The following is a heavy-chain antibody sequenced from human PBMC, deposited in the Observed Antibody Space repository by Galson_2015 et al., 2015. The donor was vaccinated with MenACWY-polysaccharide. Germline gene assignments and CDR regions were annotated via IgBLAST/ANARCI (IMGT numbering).Heavy chain of an antibody. CDR1: GFIFSDYA. D-gene: IGHD3-10*01. CDR3: AKDRPLRGPSVFYYGMDV. J-gene: IGHJ6*02. V-gene: IGHV3-30*18. Sequence: SLRLSCAVSGFIFSDYAIHWVRQAPGKGLEWLAVISYDGSNKYYLESVKGRFTISRDNSKDMVYLHMNSLRGEDTAVYFCAKDRPLRGPSVFYYGMDVWGRGTTVIVSS. CDR2: ISYDGSNK.